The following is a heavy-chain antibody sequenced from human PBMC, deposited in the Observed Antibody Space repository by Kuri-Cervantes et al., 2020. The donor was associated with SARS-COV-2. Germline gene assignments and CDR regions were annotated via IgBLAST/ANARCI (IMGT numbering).Heavy chain of an antibody. V-gene: IGHV4-34*01. D-gene: IGHD4-17*01. CDR3: ARGRPVTTFYRTSYFDY. Sequence: GSLRLSCAVYGGSFSGYYWSWIRQPPGKGLEWIGEINHSGSTNYNPSLKSRVTISVDTSENQFSLKLSSVTAADTAVYYCARGRPVTTFYRTSYFDYWGQGTLVTVSS. CDR2: INHSGST. CDR1: GGSFSGYY. J-gene: IGHJ4*02.